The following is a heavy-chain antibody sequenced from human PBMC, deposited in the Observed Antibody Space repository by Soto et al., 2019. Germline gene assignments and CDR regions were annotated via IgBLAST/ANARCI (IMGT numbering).Heavy chain of an antibody. CDR2: VKSKTHGGTT. CDR1: GFTFNTYS. CDR3: TTDSYSSITIVRFDY. D-gene: IGHD2-2*01. Sequence: PGGSLRLSCSASGFTFNTYSMTWVRQAPGKGLQWVSSISRSHTYIDYADSVRGRVKSKTHGGTTDYAEPVKGRFAISRDDSNNMVYLQMNSLKIEDTAVYYCTTDSYSSITIVRFDYWGHGTLVTVSS. J-gene: IGHJ4*01. V-gene: IGHV3-15*01.